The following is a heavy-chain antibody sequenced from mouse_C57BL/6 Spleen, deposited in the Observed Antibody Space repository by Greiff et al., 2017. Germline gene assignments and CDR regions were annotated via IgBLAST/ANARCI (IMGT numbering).Heavy chain of an antibody. Sequence: QVQLQQPGAELVRPGTSVQLSCKASGYTFTSYWMHWVKQRPGQGLAWIGVIEPSDRYTNYNQKVKGKGTLTVDTSSSTAYMQLSSLTSEDSAVYYCARDYYGSSYWFAYWGQGTLVTVSA. CDR2: IEPSDRYT. D-gene: IGHD1-1*01. V-gene: IGHV1-59*01. J-gene: IGHJ3*01. CDR3: ARDYYGSSYWFAY. CDR1: GYTFTSYW.